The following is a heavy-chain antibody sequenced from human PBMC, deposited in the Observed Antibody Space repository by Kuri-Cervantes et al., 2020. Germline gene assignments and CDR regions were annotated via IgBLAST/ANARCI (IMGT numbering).Heavy chain of an antibody. J-gene: IGHJ5*02. Sequence: GESLKISCAASGFTFTTYSMNWVRQAPGKGLEWVSSISGSSGYIYYADSLKGRFTISRDNAKNSLCLQMNSLRVEVRGLSDSSGCPWGQGTLVTVSS. CDR2: ISGSSGYI. V-gene: IGHV3-21*01. CDR1: GFTFTTYS. CDR3: SGCP. D-gene: IGHD3-22*01.